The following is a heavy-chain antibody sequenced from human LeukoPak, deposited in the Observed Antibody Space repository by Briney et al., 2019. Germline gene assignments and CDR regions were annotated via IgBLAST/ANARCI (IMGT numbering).Heavy chain of an antibody. CDR2: IYYSGST. V-gene: IGHV4-59*08. J-gene: IGHJ4*02. Sequence: SETLSLTCTVSGGSISSYYWSWIRQPPGKGLEWIGYIYYSGSTNYNPSLKSRVTISVDTSKNQFPLKLSSVTAADTAVYYCARHSGSGWYYFDYWGQGTLVTVSS. CDR3: ARHSGSGWYYFDY. D-gene: IGHD6-19*01. CDR1: GGSISSYY.